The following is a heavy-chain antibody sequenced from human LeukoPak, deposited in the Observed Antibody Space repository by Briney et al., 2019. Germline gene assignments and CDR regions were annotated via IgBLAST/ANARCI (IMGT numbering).Heavy chain of an antibody. J-gene: IGHJ4*02. CDR2: ISGSGGDT. CDR1: GFTFSNAW. D-gene: IGHD4-17*01. CDR3: AKGGVYGDYYFDY. V-gene: IGHV3-23*01. Sequence: GGSLRLSCTASGFTFSNAWMSWVRQAPGKGLEWASVISGSGGDTYYADSVKGRFTISGDNSKNTVYLQMNSLRAEDTALYYCAKGGVYGDYYFDYWGQGTLVTVSS.